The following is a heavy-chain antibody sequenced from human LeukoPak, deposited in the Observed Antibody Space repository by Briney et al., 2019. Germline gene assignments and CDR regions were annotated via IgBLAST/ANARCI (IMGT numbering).Heavy chain of an antibody. Sequence: ASVKVSCKASGYTFTSCGISWVRQAPGQGLEWMGIINPNGGSTIYAQKFQGRVTMTRDMSTSTVYMELSSLRSEDTAVYYCARTSYSTTRYMDVWGKGTTVTVSS. D-gene: IGHD2/OR15-2a*01. V-gene: IGHV1-46*01. CDR1: GYTFTSCG. CDR3: ARTSYSTTRYMDV. J-gene: IGHJ6*03. CDR2: INPNGGST.